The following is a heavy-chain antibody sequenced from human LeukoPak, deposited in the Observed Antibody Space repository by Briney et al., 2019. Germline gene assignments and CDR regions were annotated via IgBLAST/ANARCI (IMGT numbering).Heavy chain of an antibody. D-gene: IGHD3-16*02. CDR2: IYTSGST. J-gene: IGHJ3*02. CDR3: ARDRLRWDYVWGSYRYCAFDI. V-gene: IGHV4-4*07. Sequence: SETLSLTCTVSGGSISSCYWSWVRQPAGKGLEWIGRIYTSGSTNYNPSLKSRVTMSVDTSKNQFSLKLSSVTAADTAVYYCARDRLRWDYVWGSYRYCAFDIWGQGTMVTVSS. CDR1: GGSISSCY.